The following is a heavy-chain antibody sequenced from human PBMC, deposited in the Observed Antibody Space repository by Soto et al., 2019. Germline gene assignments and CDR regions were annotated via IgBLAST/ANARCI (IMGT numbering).Heavy chain of an antibody. CDR3: ARNVDTATYGMDV. V-gene: IGHV5-51*01. CDR2: IYPGDSDT. Sequence: PLEPLNISCTVFGDILTGFCIGWVRQMPGKGLEWMGIIYPGDSDTIYSPSFQGQVTISADKSISTAYLQWSSLKASETAMYYCARNVDTATYGMDVWAQGTTVTASS. D-gene: IGHD5-18*01. CDR1: GDILTGFC. J-gene: IGHJ6*02.